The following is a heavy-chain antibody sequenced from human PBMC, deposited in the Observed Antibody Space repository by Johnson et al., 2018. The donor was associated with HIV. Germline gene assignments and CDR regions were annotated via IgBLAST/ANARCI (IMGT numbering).Heavy chain of an antibody. CDR3: AKDCSSGWWRITKSDAFDI. Sequence: VQLVESGGGVVRPGGSLRLSCAASGFTFDDYGMSWIRQAPGQGLEWVSAISGSGISTYYTDSVKGRFTISRDNSKNTLYLQMNSLRAEDTAVYYCAKDCSSGWWRITKSDAFDIWGQGTMVTVSS. V-gene: IGHV3-23*04. CDR2: ISGSGIST. CDR1: GFTFDDYG. J-gene: IGHJ3*02. D-gene: IGHD6-19*01.